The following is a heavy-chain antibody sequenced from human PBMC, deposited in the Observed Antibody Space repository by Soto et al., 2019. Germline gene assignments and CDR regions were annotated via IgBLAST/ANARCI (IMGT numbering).Heavy chain of an antibody. CDR1: GGSVRRGSYQ. J-gene: IGHJ6*02. CDR2: VNVSGST. CDR3: ARLQFDAFRSGSDTMDV. Sequence: SETLSLTCTVSGGSVRRGSYQWSWIRQSPGKGLDWIGYVNVSGSTNYNPSLKSRVTISLDTSKNQFSLNLTSVTAADTALYFCARLQFDAFRSGSDTMDVWGPGTTLTVSS. V-gene: IGHV4-61*01. D-gene: IGHD3-3*01.